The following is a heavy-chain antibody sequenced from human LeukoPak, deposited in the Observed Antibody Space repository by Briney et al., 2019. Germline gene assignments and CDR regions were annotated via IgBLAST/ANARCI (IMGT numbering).Heavy chain of an antibody. CDR2: IYYSGST. D-gene: IGHD3-10*01. Sequence: PSETLSLTCTVSGGSISSYCWSWIRQPPGKGLEWIGYIYYSGSTNYNPSLKSRVTISVDTSKNQFSLKLSSVTAADTAVYYCARDLRGWFGEFSAFDIWGQGTMVTVSS. V-gene: IGHV4-59*01. J-gene: IGHJ3*02. CDR1: GGSISSYC. CDR3: ARDLRGWFGEFSAFDI.